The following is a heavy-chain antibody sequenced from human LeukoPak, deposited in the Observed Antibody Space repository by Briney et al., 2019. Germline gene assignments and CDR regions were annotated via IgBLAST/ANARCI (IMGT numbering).Heavy chain of an antibody. CDR3: AKDRYSDNTGHHYENEY. V-gene: IGHV3-23*01. J-gene: IGHJ4*02. Sequence: PGGSLRLSCTASGFTFSSYGMSWVRQAPGKGLDWVSAVRSGGNSNYADSVTGRFTISRDNSKNTLYLQMNSLRAEDTAVYYCAKDRYSDNTGHHYENEYWGQGTLVTVSS. D-gene: IGHD3-22*01. CDR2: VRSGGNS. CDR1: GFTFSSYG.